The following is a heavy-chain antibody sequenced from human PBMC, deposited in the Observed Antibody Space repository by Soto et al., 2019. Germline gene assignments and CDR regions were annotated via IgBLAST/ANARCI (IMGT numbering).Heavy chain of an antibody. J-gene: IGHJ6*02. CDR2: SDGYNGNA. D-gene: IGHD1-1*01. CDR1: GYTFTTYG. V-gene: IGHV1-18*01. Sequence: QVQLVQSGAEVKKPGASVTVSCKASGYTFTTYGVSWVRQAPGQGLEWLGWSDGYNGNAKYAEKLQGRVPMTTDTSTSTAYMELRSLRADDTAVYYCARMGYVPYYYYGMDVWGQGTTVTVSS. CDR3: ARMGYVPYYYYGMDV.